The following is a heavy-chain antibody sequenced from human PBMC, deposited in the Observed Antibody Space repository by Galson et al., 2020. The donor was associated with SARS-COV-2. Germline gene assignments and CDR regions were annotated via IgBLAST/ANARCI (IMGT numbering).Heavy chain of an antibody. CDR1: GFTVSSNY. CDR3: ARDPLNYDFWSGYYTSYYGMDV. V-gene: IGHV3-66*01. CDR2: IYSGGST. J-gene: IGHJ6*02. Sequence: GESLKISCAASGFTVSSNYMSWVRQAPGKGLEWVSVIYSGGSTYYADSVKGGFTISRDNSKNTLYLQMNSLRAEDTAVYYCARDPLNYDFWSGYYTSYYGMDVWGQGTTVTVSS. D-gene: IGHD3-3*01.